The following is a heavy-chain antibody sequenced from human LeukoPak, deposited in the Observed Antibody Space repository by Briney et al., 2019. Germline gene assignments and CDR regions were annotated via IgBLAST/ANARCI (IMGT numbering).Heavy chain of an antibody. V-gene: IGHV3-11*01. J-gene: IGHJ6*03. Sequence: GGSLRLSCAASGFTFSDYYMSWFRQAPGKGLQWVSYISSSGSTIYYADSVKGRFTISRDNAKNSLYLQMNSPRAEDTAVYYCARGSHTDYYYYYYMDVWGKGTTVTVSS. CDR1: GFTFSDYY. CDR2: ISSSGSTI. CDR3: ARGSHTDYYYYYYMDV.